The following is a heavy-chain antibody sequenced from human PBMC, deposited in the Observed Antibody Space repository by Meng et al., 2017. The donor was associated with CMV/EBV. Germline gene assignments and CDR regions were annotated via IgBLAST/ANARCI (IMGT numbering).Heavy chain of an antibody. CDR3: ARGPGGRFDY. Sequence: SCAISGDSVSSNSTAWNWIRQPPSRGLEWLGRTYYRSKWYNDYAVSVKSRITINPDTSKNQFSLQLNSVTPEDTAVYYCARGPGGRFDYWGQGTLVTVSS. J-gene: IGHJ4*02. V-gene: IGHV6-1*01. CDR2: TYYRSKWYN. D-gene: IGHD3-10*01. CDR1: GDSVSSNSTA.